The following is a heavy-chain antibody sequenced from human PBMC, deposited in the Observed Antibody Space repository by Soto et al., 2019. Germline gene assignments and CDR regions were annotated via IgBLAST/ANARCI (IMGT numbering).Heavy chain of an antibody. V-gene: IGHV3-48*02. J-gene: IGHJ3*02. CDR1: GFTFSSYS. CDR3: ASQAAARFDAFDI. D-gene: IGHD6-13*01. CDR2: ISSSSSTI. Sequence: GRSLRLSCAASGFTFSSYSMNWVRQAPGKGLEWVSYISSSSSTIYYADSVKGRFTISRDNAKNSLYLQMNSLRDEDTAVYYCASQAAARFDAFDIWGQGTMVTVSS.